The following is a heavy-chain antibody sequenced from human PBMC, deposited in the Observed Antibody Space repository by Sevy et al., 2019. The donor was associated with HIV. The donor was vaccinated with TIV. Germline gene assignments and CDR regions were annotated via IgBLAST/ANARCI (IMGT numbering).Heavy chain of an antibody. CDR3: TRPMTQFYYYGMDV. CDR1: GFTFSSYA. D-gene: IGHD2-21*02. Sequence: GGSLRLSCAASGFTFSSYAMHWVRQAPGKGLEWVAVISYDGSNKYYADSVKGRFTISRDNSKNTLYLQMNSLRAEDTAVYYCTRPMTQFYYYGMDVWGHGTTVTVSS. V-gene: IGHV3-30-3*01. CDR2: ISYDGSNK. J-gene: IGHJ6*02.